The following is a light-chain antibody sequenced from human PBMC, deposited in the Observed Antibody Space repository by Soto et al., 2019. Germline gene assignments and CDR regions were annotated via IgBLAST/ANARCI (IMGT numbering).Light chain of an antibody. J-gene: IGLJ1*01. CDR1: SSDVGGYNY. Sequence: QSALTQPPSASGSPGQSVTISCTGTSSDVGGYNYVSWYQQHPGKAPNLMIYEVSKRPSGVPARLSGSKSGNTASLTVSGLQAEDEADYYCSSYGGSNNYVFGTGTKLTVL. CDR3: SSYGGSNNYV. CDR2: EVS. V-gene: IGLV2-8*01.